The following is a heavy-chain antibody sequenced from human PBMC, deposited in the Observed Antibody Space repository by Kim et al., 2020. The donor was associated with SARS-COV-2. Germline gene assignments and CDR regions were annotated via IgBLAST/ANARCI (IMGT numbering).Heavy chain of an antibody. V-gene: IGHV3-48*03. D-gene: IGHD2-8*01. CDR3: ARGPGAVYDGYFDY. CDR1: GFTFSSYE. J-gene: IGHJ4*02. CDR2: ISSRNFTI. Sequence: GGSLRLSCAASGFTFSSYEMNWVRQAPGKGLEWVSYISSRNFTIYYADSVKGRFTISRDNAKNSLYLQMSSLRADDTAVYYSARGPGAVYDGYFDYWGQGTLVTVSS.